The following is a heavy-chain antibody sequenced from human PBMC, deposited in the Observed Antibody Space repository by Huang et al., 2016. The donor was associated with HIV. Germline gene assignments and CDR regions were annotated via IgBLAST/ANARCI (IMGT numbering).Heavy chain of an antibody. Sequence: QVQLVQSGTEVKRSGASVKVSCKVSGYTLTELSMHWVRQDPGKGLAWMGGLGAEDDETIYAQKCQGRITRTEETSTDTAYMELSSLRSEDTAVYYCATRMDRGERYVDTAVQFDYWGQGTLVTVSS. J-gene: IGHJ4*02. D-gene: IGHD5-18*01. CDR1: GYTLTELS. CDR3: ATRMDRGERYVDTAVQFDY. CDR2: LGAEDDET. V-gene: IGHV1-24*01.